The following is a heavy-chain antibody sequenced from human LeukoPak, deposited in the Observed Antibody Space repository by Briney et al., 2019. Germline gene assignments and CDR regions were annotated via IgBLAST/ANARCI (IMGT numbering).Heavy chain of an antibody. Sequence: GGSLRLSCAASGFTFSSYAMSWVRQAPGKGLEWVSAISGSGDSTYYADSVKGRFTISRDNSKNTLYLQMNSLRAEDTAVYYCAKDIVVVVAATVGKNWGQGTLVTVSS. J-gene: IGHJ4*02. D-gene: IGHD2-15*01. CDR3: AKDIVVVVAATVGKN. V-gene: IGHV3-23*01. CDR2: ISGSGDST. CDR1: GFTFSSYA.